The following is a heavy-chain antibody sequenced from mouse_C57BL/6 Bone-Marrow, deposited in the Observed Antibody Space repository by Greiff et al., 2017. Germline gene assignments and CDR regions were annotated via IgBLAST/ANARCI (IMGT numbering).Heavy chain of an antibody. CDR3: TGYYYGSPAY. CDR2: IRLKSDNYAT. Sequence: EVKLMESGGGLVQPGGSMKLSCVASGFTFSNYWMNWVRQSPEKGLEWVAQIRLKSDNYATHYAESVKGRFTISRDDSKSSVYLQMNNLRAEDTGIYYCTGYYYGSPAYWGQGTLVTVSA. CDR1: GFTFSNYW. V-gene: IGHV6-3*01. J-gene: IGHJ3*01. D-gene: IGHD1-1*01.